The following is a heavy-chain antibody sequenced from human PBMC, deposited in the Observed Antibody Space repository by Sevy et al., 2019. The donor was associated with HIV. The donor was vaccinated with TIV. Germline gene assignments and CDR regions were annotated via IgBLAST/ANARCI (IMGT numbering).Heavy chain of an antibody. V-gene: IGHV3-7*03. CDR3: AREGSGWYDYYYMDV. CDR1: GFTFSSYW. D-gene: IGHD6-19*01. J-gene: IGHJ6*03. Sequence: GGCLRLSCAASGFTFSSYWMSWVRQAPGKGLEWVANIKQDGSEKYYLDAVKGRFTISRDNAKNSLYLQMNSLRAEDTAVYYCAREGSGWYDYYYMDVWGKGTTVTVSS. CDR2: IKQDGSEK.